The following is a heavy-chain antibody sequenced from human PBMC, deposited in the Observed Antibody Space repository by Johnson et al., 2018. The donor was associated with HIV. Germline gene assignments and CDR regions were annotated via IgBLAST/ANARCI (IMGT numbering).Heavy chain of an antibody. CDR2: ILSDGSNK. CDR1: AFAFSSYA. CDR3: ARGGGCGGDCYSGFDAFDI. Sequence: QVQLVESGGGVVQPGKSLRLSCVASAFAFSSYAMHWVRQTPGKGLEWVAVILSDGSNKYFADSVKGRFIISRDNSKNTLYLQMNSLTTEDTAAYYCARGGGCGGDCYSGFDAFDIWGQGTMVTVS. D-gene: IGHD2-21*01. J-gene: IGHJ3*02. V-gene: IGHV3-30*04.